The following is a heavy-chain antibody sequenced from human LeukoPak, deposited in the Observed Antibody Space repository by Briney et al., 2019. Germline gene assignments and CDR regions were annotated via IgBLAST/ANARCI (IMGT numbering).Heavy chain of an antibody. CDR2: IYYSGTT. CDR3: ATQDTAMVDY. CDR1: GGSISSYY. J-gene: IGHJ4*02. D-gene: IGHD5-18*01. V-gene: IGHV4-59*01. Sequence: SETLSLTCTVSGGSISSYYWSWIRQPPGKGLEWIGHIYYSGTTNYSPSLKSRVTISVDASKNQFSLKLSSVTAADTAVYYCATQDTAMVDYWGQGTLVTVSS.